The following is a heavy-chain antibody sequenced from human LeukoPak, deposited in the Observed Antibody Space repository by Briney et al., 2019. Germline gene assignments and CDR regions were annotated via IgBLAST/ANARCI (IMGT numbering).Heavy chain of an antibody. V-gene: IGHV1-69*04. CDR1: GGTFSSYA. CDR2: IIPILGIA. J-gene: IGHJ4*02. Sequence: GASVKVSCKASGGTFSSYAISWVRQAPGQGLEWMGRIIPILGIANYAQKFQGRVTITADKSTSTAYMELSSLRSEDTAVYYCARYQYGSGSYIDYWGQGTLVTVSS. CDR3: ARYQYGSGSYIDY. D-gene: IGHD3-10*01.